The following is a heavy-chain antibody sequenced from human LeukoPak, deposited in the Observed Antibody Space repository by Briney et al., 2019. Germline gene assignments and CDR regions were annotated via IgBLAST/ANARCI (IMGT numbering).Heavy chain of an antibody. Sequence: GGSLTLSCGASGFTFSENWMSWVRQAPGRGLEWVASINPDGSQKLYVDSVKGRFTISRDNTKSSLYLQMNSLGAEDTAMYYCAKLLGTATTYDSWGQGTRVTVSS. D-gene: IGHD5-24*01. V-gene: IGHV3-7*01. CDR3: AKLLGTATTYDS. CDR2: INPDGSQK. CDR1: GFTFSENW. J-gene: IGHJ4*02.